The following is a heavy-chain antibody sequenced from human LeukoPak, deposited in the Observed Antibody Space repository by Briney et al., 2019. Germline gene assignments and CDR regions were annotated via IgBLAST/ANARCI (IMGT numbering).Heavy chain of an antibody. CDR1: GGTFSSYA. Sequence: ASVKVSCKASGGTFSSYAISWVRQAPGQGLEWMGGIIPIFGTANYAQKFQGRVTITTDASTSTAYMELSSLRSEDTAVYYCARGSGIQDYYYYYMDVWGKGTTVTVSS. V-gene: IGHV1-69*05. D-gene: IGHD6-19*01. CDR3: ARGSGIQDYYYYYMDV. CDR2: IIPIFGTA. J-gene: IGHJ6*03.